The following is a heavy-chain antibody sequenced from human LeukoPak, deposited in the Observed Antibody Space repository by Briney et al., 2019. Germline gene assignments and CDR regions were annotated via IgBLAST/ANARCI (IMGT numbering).Heavy chain of an antibody. CDR3: ARGEYCSGGSCYYYYYGMDV. J-gene: IGHJ6*02. CDR2: INSDGSST. D-gene: IGHD2-15*01. Sequence: GGSLRLSCAASGFTFSSYCMHWVRQAPGKGLVWVSRINSDGSSTSYADSVKGRFTISRDNAKNTLYLQMNSLRAEDTAVYYCARGEYCSGGSCYYYYYGMDVWGQGTTVTVSS. CDR1: GFTFSSYC. V-gene: IGHV3-74*01.